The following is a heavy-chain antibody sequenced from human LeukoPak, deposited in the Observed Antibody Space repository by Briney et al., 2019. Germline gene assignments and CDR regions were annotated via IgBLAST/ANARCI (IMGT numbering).Heavy chain of an antibody. CDR2: ISGSGGST. V-gene: IGHV3-23*01. CDR1: EFTFSSYA. J-gene: IGHJ4*02. Sequence: GGSLRLSCAASEFTFSSYAMSWVRQAPGKGLECVSAISGSGGSTYYADSVKGRFTISRDNSKNTLYLQMNSLRAEDTAVYYCAKGGYDPYCSSTSCYLYYFDYWGQGTLVTVSS. D-gene: IGHD2-2*01. CDR3: AKGGYDPYCSSTSCYLYYFDY.